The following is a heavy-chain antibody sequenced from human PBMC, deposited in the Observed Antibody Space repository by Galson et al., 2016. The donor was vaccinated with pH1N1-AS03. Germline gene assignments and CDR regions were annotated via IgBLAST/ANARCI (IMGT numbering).Heavy chain of an antibody. J-gene: IGHJ4*02. CDR2: INQDGSKQ. CDR1: GFTFSTNW. CDR3: ARRRSYYDFWSGYSDY. D-gene: IGHD3-3*01. V-gene: IGHV3-7*01. Sequence: LRLSCAASGFTFSTNWMSWVRQAPGKGLEWVANINQDGSKQYYVDSVKGRFTISRDNAKKSLYLQMNSLRAEDTAVYYCARRRSYYDFWSGYSDYWGQGTLVTVSS.